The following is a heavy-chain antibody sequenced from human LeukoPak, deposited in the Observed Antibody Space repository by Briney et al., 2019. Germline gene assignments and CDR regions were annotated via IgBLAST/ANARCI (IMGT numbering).Heavy chain of an antibody. Sequence: ASVKVSCKVSGYTLTELPMHWVRQAPGKGLEWMGGFDPEDGETIYAQKFQGRVTMTEDTSTDTAYMELSSLRSEDTAVYYCATDPWGSGSYYSFRWGQGTLVTVSS. CDR3: ATDPWGSGSYYSFR. CDR2: FDPEDGET. D-gene: IGHD3-10*01. J-gene: IGHJ4*02. V-gene: IGHV1-24*01. CDR1: GYTLTELP.